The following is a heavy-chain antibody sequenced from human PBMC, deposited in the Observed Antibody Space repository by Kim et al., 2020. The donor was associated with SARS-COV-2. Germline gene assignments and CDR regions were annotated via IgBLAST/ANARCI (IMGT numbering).Heavy chain of an antibody. CDR2: INSGGSST. J-gene: IGHJ6*02. D-gene: IGHD5-18*01. CDR3: AKGELDTDLVIHL. CDR1: GFTFSHYA. Sequence: GGSLRLSCAASGFTFSHYAMNWVRQAPGKGLEWVSVINSGGSSTFYPDSVKGRFTVSRDNAKSTLYLEMNSLRGEDTAVYYGAKGELDTDLVIHLWGQGTRVTVSS. V-gene: IGHV3-23*03.